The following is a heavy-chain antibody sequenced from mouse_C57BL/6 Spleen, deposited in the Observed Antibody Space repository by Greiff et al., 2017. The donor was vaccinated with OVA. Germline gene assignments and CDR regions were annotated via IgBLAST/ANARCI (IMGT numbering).Heavy chain of an antibody. Sequence: QVQLQQSGAELVKPGASVKISCKASGYAFSSYWMNWVKQRPGKSLEWIGQIYPGAGDTNYNGKFKGKATLTADKSSSTAYMQPSSLTSEDSAVYFCARRGYGSSYDNYFDYWGQGTTLTVSS. CDR2: IYPGAGDT. CDR3: ARRGYGSSYDNYFDY. D-gene: IGHD1-1*01. J-gene: IGHJ2*01. CDR1: GYAFSSYW. V-gene: IGHV1-80*01.